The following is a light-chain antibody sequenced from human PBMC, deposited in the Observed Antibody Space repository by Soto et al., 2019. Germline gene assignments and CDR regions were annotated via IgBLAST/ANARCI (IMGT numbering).Light chain of an antibody. V-gene: IGKV3-15*01. CDR3: QQYNNWPLT. CDR2: DTF. Sequence: EIVMTQSPATLSVSPGERATLSCRASQSVSSNLAWYQQKPGQAPRLLIYDTFPRATGIPARFSGSGSGTEFTLTISGLQSEDFAVYYCQQYNNWPLTFGGGTKVEIK. CDR1: QSVSSN. J-gene: IGKJ4*01.